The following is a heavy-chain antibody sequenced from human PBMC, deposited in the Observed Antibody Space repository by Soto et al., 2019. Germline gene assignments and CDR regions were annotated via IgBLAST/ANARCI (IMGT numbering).Heavy chain of an antibody. CDR3: AMGEVSPFDI. V-gene: IGHV1-8*01. CDR1: GHTFSNND. D-gene: IGHD3-16*01. J-gene: IGHJ3*02. CDR2: MNPKSGNV. Sequence: QLQLVQSGTEVKTAGASVKVSCKASGHTFSNNDVNWVRHATGQGPEWMGWMNPKSGNVGYAQKFRGRVTMTRNTSTSTAYMELSSLTSEDTAVYYCAMGEVSPFDIWGQGTVVTVSS.